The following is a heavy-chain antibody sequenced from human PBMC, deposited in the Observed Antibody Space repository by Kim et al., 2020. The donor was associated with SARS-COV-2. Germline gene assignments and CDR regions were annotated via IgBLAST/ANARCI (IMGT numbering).Heavy chain of an antibody. CDR2: INHSGST. Sequence: SETLSLTCAVYGGSFSGYYWSWIRQPPGKGLEWIGEINHSGSTNYNPSLKSRVTISVDTSKNQFSLKLSSVTAADTAVYYCATHPYCGGDCHLRNAFDIWGQGTMVTVSS. V-gene: IGHV4-34*01. D-gene: IGHD2-21*02. CDR3: ATHPYCGGDCHLRNAFDI. J-gene: IGHJ3*02. CDR1: GGSFSGYY.